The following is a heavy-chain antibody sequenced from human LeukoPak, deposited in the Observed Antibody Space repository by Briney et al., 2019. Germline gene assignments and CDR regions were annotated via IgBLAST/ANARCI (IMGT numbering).Heavy chain of an antibody. CDR3: AKGGWLDD. Sequence: GGSLRLSCAASGFTFSDYAMSWVRQAPGKGPEWVSAITGGGRTYYADSVKGRFVTSRDNSKDTLYLQMNSLRAEDTALYYCAKGGWLDDLGQGALVTVSS. V-gene: IGHV3-23*01. D-gene: IGHD6-19*01. CDR1: GFTFSDYA. CDR2: ITGGGRT. J-gene: IGHJ4*02.